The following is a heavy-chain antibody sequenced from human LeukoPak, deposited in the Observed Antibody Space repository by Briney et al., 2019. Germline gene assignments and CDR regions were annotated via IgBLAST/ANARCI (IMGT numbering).Heavy chain of an antibody. CDR2: INDSGLST. D-gene: IGHD3-9*01. CDR1: GFTFSSYV. V-gene: IGHV3-23*01. Sequence: GGSLRLSCAASGFTFSSYVMSWVRQAPGKGLEWVATINDSGLSTYYADSVTGRFTISRDNSKNTLYLQMNSLRAEDTAVYYCAKELYDILTGYSSGFDHWGQGTLVTVSS. J-gene: IGHJ5*02. CDR3: AKELYDILTGYSSGFDH.